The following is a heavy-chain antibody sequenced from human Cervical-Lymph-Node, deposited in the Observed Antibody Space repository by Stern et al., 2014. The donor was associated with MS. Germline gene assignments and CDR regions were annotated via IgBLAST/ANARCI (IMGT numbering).Heavy chain of an antibody. V-gene: IGHV1-69*06. CDR3: ARDNDDNGMDV. J-gene: IGHJ6*02. CDR1: GTTFTNFG. Sequence: EQLVESGAEVKKPGSSVKVSCKASGTTFTNFGFSWVRQAPGQGLDWMGGVIPLFGTSHYAQNFQGRVNMTADISTNTTYLELRSMRFEDTALYYCARDNDDNGMDVWGQGTTVIVSS. CDR2: VIPLFGTS. D-gene: IGHD1-1*01.